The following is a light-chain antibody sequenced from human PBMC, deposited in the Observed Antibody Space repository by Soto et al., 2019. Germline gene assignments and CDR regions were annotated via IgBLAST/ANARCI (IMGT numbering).Light chain of an antibody. CDR1: SSDVGAYNF. V-gene: IGLV2-11*01. CDR2: DVS. CDR3: CSGAGTYIPL. Sequence: QSALTQPRSVSGSPGQSVTISCTGTSSDVGAYNFVSWYQHNPGKAPKLMIFDVSARPSGVPDRFSGSKSANTASLTISGLQTEDEYDYYCCSGAGTYIPLFGGGTKLTVL. J-gene: IGLJ2*01.